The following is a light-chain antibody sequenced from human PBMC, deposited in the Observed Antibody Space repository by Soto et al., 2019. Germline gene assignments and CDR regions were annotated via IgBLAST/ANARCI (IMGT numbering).Light chain of an antibody. V-gene: IGKV3-20*01. CDR1: QSVSSNY. CDR2: GAS. CDR3: QQYGRSPPLLT. Sequence: EIELTQSPGTLSLSPGERATLSCRASQSVSSNYFAWYQQKPGQAPRVLIYGASTRATGIPDRFSGSGSGTDFTLTISRLEPEDFAVYYCQQYGRSPPLLTFGGGTKVEIK. J-gene: IGKJ4*01.